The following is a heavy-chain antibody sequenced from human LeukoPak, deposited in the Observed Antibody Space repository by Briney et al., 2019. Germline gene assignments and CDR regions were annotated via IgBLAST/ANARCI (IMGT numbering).Heavy chain of an antibody. CDR2: IYYSGST. CDR3: AREVAGTPWIDY. CDR1: GGSISSSSYY. Sequence: PSETLSLTCTVSGGSISSSSYYWGWIRQPPGKGLEWIGSIYYSGSTYYNPSLKSRVTISVDTSKNQFSLKLSSMTAADTAVYYCAREVAGTPWIDYWGQGTLVTVSS. J-gene: IGHJ4*02. D-gene: IGHD6-19*01. V-gene: IGHV4-39*02.